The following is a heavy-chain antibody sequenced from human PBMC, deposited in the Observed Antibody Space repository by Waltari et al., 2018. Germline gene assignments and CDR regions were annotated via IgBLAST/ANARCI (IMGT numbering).Heavy chain of an antibody. CDR1: GYTFTAYL. D-gene: IGHD3-16*01. Sequence: QVQLVQSGAEVRKPGASVRVPCKTSGYTFTAYLLHWVRQAPGHGLEWMGGINPNSGGTNYAQKFQGRVTITMDTSISTAYVELSRLTSDDPAVYYFARELEGGYFDYWGQGTLVTVSS. J-gene: IGHJ4*02. V-gene: IGHV1-2*02. CDR3: ARELEGGYFDY. CDR2: INPNSGGT.